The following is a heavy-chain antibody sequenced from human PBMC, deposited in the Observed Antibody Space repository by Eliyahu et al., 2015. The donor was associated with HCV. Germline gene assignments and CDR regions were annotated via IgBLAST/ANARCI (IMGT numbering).Heavy chain of an antibody. CDR3: ARVVAARYDSSGYYLDY. D-gene: IGHD3-22*01. CDR2: IYSGGST. CDR1: GFTVSSNY. J-gene: IGHJ4*02. V-gene: IGHV3-66*01. Sequence: EVQLVESGGGLVQPGGSLRLSCAASGFTVSSNYMSWVRQAPGKGLEWVSVIYSGGSTYYADSVKGRFTISRDNSKNTLYLQMNSLRAEDTAVYYCARVVAARYDSSGYYLDYWGQGTLVTVSS.